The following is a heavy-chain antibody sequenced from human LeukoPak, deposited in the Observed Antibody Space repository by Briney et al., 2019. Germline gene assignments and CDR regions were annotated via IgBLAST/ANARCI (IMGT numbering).Heavy chain of an antibody. V-gene: IGHV3-30-3*01. D-gene: IGHD3-9*01. CDR2: ISYDGSNK. CDR1: GFTFSSHT. J-gene: IGHJ4*02. Sequence: GRSLRLSCAASGFTFSSHTMHWVRRAPGKGLEWVALISYDGSNKYYADSVKGRFTISRDNSKNTLYLQMNSLRAEDTAVYYCARDGVPFDWLSPGYWGQGTLVTVSS. CDR3: ARDGVPFDWLSPGY.